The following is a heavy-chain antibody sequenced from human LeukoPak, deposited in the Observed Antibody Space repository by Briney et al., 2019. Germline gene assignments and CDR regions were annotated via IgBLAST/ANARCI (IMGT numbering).Heavy chain of an antibody. D-gene: IGHD3-16*01. J-gene: IGHJ6*03. CDR1: GGTFSSYA. CDR2: IIPIFGTA. Sequence: SVKVSCKASGGTFSSYAISWVRQAPGQGLEWMGGIIPIFGTANYAQKFQGRVTITADKSTSTAYMELSSLRSEDTAVYYCARGGDYPPYYYYMDVWGKGTTVTVSS. V-gene: IGHV1-69*06. CDR3: ARGGDYPPYYYYMDV.